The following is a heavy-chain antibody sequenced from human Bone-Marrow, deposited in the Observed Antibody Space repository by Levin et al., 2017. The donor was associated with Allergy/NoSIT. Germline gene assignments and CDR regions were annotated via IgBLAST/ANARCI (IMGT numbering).Heavy chain of an antibody. V-gene: IGHV3-30*03. CDR1: GFTFSSYG. Sequence: SLRLSCAASGFTFSSYGMHWVRQAPGKGLEWVAAISYDGTNKFYADSVKGRFTISRDYSKNTLFLQMNSLRAEDTAVYYCARGRDYSGSGTTSYFFDYWGQGTLVTVSS. CDR3: ARGRDYSGSGTTSYFFDY. CDR2: ISYDGTNK. J-gene: IGHJ4*02. D-gene: IGHD3-10*01.